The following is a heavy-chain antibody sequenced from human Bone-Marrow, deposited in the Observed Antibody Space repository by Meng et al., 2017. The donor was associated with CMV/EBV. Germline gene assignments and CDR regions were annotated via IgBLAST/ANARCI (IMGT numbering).Heavy chain of an antibody. CDR1: GGSISSSSYY. Sequence: GSLRFSCTVSGGSISSSSYYWGWIRQPPGKGLEWIGSIYYSGSTYYSPSLKSRVTISVDTSKNQFSLKLSSVTAADTAVYYCARDATYYYDSSGLPPGYGMDVWGQGTTVTVYS. D-gene: IGHD3-22*01. CDR2: IYYSGST. CDR3: ARDATYYYDSSGLPPGYGMDV. V-gene: IGHV4-39*07. J-gene: IGHJ6*02.